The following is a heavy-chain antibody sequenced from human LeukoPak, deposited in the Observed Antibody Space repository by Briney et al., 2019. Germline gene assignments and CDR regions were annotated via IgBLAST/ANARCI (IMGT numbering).Heavy chain of an antibody. V-gene: IGHV1-8*01. CDR2: MNPNSGNT. D-gene: IGHD1-26*01. CDR3: ARVIRGAPTNWFDP. Sequence: ASVKVSCKASGYTFTSYDINWVRQATGQGLEWMGWMNPNSGNTGYARKFQGRVTMTRNTSISTAYMELSSLRSEDTAVYYCARVIRGAPTNWFDPWGQGTLVTVSS. CDR1: GYTFTSYD. J-gene: IGHJ5*02.